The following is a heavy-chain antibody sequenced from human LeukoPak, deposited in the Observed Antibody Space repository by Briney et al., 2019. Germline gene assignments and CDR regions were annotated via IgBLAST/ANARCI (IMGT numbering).Heavy chain of an antibody. CDR3: AKDRASMIEHYFDY. D-gene: IGHD3-22*01. J-gene: IGHJ4*02. CDR2: INWNSGNI. V-gene: IGHV3-9*01. CDR1: GFTFDDYA. Sequence: GGSLRLSCAASGFTFDDYAMHWVRQAPGKGLEWVSGINWNSGNIGYADSVKGRFTISRDNAENSLYLQMNSLRAEDTALYYCAKDRASMIEHYFDYLGQGTLVTVSS.